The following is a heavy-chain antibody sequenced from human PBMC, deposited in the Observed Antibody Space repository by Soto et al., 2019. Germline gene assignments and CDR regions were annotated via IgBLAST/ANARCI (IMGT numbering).Heavy chain of an antibody. D-gene: IGHD3-22*01. CDR2: IYYSGST. CDR3: ARDTYDCSGYYSYYYYGMDV. J-gene: IGHJ6*02. CDR1: GGSISSGDYY. Sequence: SETLSLSCTVSGGSISSGDYYWSWIRQPPGKGLEWIGYIYYSGSTYYNPSLKSRVTISVDTSKNQFSLKLSSVTAADTAVYYCARDTYDCSGYYSYYYYGMDVWGQGTSVTGSS. V-gene: IGHV4-30-4*01.